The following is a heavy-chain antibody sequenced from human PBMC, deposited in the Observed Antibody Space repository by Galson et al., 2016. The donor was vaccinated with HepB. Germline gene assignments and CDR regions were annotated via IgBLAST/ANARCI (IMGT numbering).Heavy chain of an antibody. Sequence: LRLSCAASGFTFSSYGMNWVRQAPGKGLEWVSYIISSTSIIHYADSVTGRFTISRDNAKNLLYLHMSSLRAEDTAVFYCVRGSRGSLTVFGGRVPYFDSWGQGTLVTVSS. D-gene: IGHD3-3*01. J-gene: IGHJ4*02. CDR2: IISSTSII. CDR3: VRGSRGSLTVFGGRVPYFDS. V-gene: IGHV3-48*01. CDR1: GFTFSSYG.